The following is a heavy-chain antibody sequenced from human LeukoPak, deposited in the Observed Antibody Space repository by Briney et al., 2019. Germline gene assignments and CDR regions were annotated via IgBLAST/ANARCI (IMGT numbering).Heavy chain of an antibody. Sequence: GASVKVSCKASGGTFSSYAISWVRQAPGQGLEWMGWINPNSGGTNYAQKFQGRVTMTRDTSISTAYMELSRLRSDDTAVYYCAKNGYNLDHNYYYMDVWGKGTTVTISS. CDR1: GGTFSSYA. V-gene: IGHV1-2*02. J-gene: IGHJ6*03. D-gene: IGHD5-24*01. CDR2: INPNSGGT. CDR3: AKNGYNLDHNYYYMDV.